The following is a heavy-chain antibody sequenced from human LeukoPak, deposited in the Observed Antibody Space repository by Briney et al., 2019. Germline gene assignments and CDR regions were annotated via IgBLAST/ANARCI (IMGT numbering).Heavy chain of an antibody. CDR2: ISSSGSTI. V-gene: IGHV3-48*03. CDR3: ARDASDYWFFDL. J-gene: IGHJ2*01. CDR1: GFTFSSYE. D-gene: IGHD3-3*01. Sequence: GGSLRLACAASGFTFSSYEMNWVRQAPGKGLEWVSYISSSGSTIYYADSLKGRFTISRDNAKNSLYLQMNSLRAEDTALYYCARDASDYWFFDLWGRGTLVTVSS.